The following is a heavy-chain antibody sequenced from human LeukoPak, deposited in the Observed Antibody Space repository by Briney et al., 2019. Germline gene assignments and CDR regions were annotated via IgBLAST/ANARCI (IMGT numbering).Heavy chain of an antibody. D-gene: IGHD5-12*01. CDR1: GYTFTSCG. J-gene: IGHJ4*02. CDR3: ARDSEYSGYDWGYNYFDY. Sequence: ASVKVSCKASGYTFTSCGISWVRQAPGQGLEWMGWISAYNGNTNYAQKLQGRVTMTTDTSTSTAYMELRSLRSDDTAVYYCARDSEYSGYDWGYNYFDYWGQGTLVTASS. CDR2: ISAYNGNT. V-gene: IGHV1-18*01.